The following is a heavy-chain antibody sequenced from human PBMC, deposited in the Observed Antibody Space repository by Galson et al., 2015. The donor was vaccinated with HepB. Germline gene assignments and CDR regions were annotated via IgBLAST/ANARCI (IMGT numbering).Heavy chain of an antibody. CDR2: IYTGGST. Sequence: SLRLSCAASGFTVSSNYMTWVRQAPGKGLEWVSVIYTGGSTDYADSVRGRFTISRDNSKNTLYLQMNSLRAEDTAVYYCAKGYSRSWYSGLGYWGQGTLVTVS. CDR3: AKGYSRSWYSGLGY. V-gene: IGHV3-53*01. CDR1: GFTVSSNY. D-gene: IGHD6-13*01. J-gene: IGHJ4*02.